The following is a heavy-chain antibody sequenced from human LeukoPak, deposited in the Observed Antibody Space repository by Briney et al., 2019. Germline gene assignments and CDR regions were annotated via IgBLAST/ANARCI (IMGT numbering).Heavy chain of an antibody. Sequence: PSETLSLTCTVSGGSISSYYWSWIRQPPGKGLEWIGYIYYSGSTNYNPSLKSRVTISVDTSKNQFSLKLSSVTAADTAVYYCAREKSYSSYHWFDSWGQGTLATVSS. J-gene: IGHJ5*01. D-gene: IGHD6-19*01. CDR2: IYYSGST. V-gene: IGHV4-59*01. CDR1: GGSISSYY. CDR3: AREKSYSSYHWFDS.